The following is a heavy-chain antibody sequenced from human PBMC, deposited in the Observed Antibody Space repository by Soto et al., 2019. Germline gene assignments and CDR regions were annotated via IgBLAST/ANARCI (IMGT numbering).Heavy chain of an antibody. J-gene: IGHJ4*02. V-gene: IGHV3-48*03. CDR1: GFTFSSYE. CDR2: ISSNGRTI. D-gene: IGHD1-26*01. CDR3: ARVGVVGARSLDF. Sequence: EVQLVESGGGLVQPGGSLRLSCAASGFTFSSYEMNWVRQAPGKGLEWVSYISSNGRTIDYADSVKGRFTISRDNAKKSLYLQLNSLRAEDTAVYYCARVGVVGARSLDFWGQGTLVTVSS.